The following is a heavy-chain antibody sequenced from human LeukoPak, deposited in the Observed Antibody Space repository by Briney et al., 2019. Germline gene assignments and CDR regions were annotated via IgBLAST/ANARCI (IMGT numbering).Heavy chain of an antibody. CDR1: GFTFSSYA. D-gene: IGHD2-15*01. CDR2: ISGSGGST. J-gene: IGHJ4*02. Sequence: GGSLILSCAASGFTFSSYAMSWVRQAPGKGLEWVSAISGSGGSTYYADSVKGRFTISRDNSKNTLYLQMNSLRAEDTAVYYCAKVELVAATPYYFDYWGQGTLVTVSS. V-gene: IGHV3-23*01. CDR3: AKVELVAATPYYFDY.